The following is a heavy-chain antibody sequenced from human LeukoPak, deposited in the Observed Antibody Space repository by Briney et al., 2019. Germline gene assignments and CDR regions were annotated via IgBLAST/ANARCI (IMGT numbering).Heavy chain of an antibody. V-gene: IGHV3-7*01. J-gene: IGHJ5*02. CDR2: INPDGSQK. D-gene: IGHD3-16*01. CDR1: GFTFSLYW. CDR3: VRQMIRFWFDP. Sequence: WGSLRLSCAASGFTFSLYWMTGVRQSPGKGLEWVADINPDGSQKYSVDSVKGRFTISRDNAKNSLFLQMNSLRAEDTAVYYCVRQMIRFWFDPWGQGTLVTVSS.